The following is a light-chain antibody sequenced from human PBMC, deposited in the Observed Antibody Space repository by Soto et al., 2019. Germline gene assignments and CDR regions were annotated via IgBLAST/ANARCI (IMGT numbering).Light chain of an antibody. CDR1: QSLLHSNGFQY. J-gene: IGKJ1*01. CDR2: LGF. Sequence: EIVMTHSPPSLSVTPGEPASISCRSSQSLLHSNGFQYLDWYLQKPGQSPQLLIYLGFNRASGVPDRFSGSGSGKDFTLKISRVEADYVGIYFCMQPIQVPCTFGQGTKVEI. CDR3: MQPIQVPCT. V-gene: IGKV2-28*01.